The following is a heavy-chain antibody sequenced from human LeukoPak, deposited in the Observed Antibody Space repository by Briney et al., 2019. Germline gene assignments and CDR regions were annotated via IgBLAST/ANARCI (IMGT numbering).Heavy chain of an antibody. J-gene: IGHJ4*02. CDR1: GFTFSHYY. V-gene: IGHV3-11*01. Sequence: PGGSLRLSCAASGFTFSHYYMSWIRQAPGKGLEWVSYISSSGSTIYYADSVKGRFTISRDNAKNSLYLQMNSLRAEDTAVYYCARDGGIIYSGYDGEVYFDYWGQGTLVTVSS. D-gene: IGHD5-12*01. CDR3: ARDGGIIYSGYDGEVYFDY. CDR2: ISSSGSTI.